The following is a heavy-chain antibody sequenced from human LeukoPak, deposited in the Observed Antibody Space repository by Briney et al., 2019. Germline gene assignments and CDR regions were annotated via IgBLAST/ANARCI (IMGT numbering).Heavy chain of an antibody. V-gene: IGHV3-11*01. CDR1: GFTFSDFY. D-gene: IGHD2-21*01. Sequence: PGGSLRLSCVASGFTFSDFYMRWVRQPAERGRECISYIGGSGRDIKYADSVKGRFTISRDNAKNELYLQMNSLRAEDTAVYYCAKTARAYEYWGQGTQVTVSS. CDR3: AKTARAYEY. CDR2: IGGSGRDI. J-gene: IGHJ4*02.